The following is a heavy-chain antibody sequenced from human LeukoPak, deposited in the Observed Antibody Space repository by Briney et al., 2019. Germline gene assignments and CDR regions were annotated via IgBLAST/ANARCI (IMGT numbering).Heavy chain of an antibody. CDR3: ARGQVDYDFWSGYPLGYFDY. CDR2: IYYSGST. V-gene: IGHV4-61*05. CDR1: GGSISSSGFY. J-gene: IGHJ4*02. D-gene: IGHD3-3*01. Sequence: PSETLSLTCTVSGGSISSSGFYWGWIRQPPGKGLEWIGYIYYSGSTNYNPSLKSRVTISVDTSKNQFSLKLSSVTAADTAVYYCARGQVDYDFWSGYPLGYFDYWGQGTLVTVSS.